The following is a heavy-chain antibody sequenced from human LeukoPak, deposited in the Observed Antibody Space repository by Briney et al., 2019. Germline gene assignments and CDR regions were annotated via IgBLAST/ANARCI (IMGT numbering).Heavy chain of an antibody. D-gene: IGHD1-26*01. CDR3: ARVSSGSYYFDS. CDR2: IYHSGST. Sequence: GSLRLSCAASGFTVSSNYMSWVRQPPGKGLEWIGEIYHSGSTNYSPSLKSRVTISVDKSKNQFSLKVTSVTAADTAVYYCARVSSGSYYFDSWGQGTLVTVSS. CDR1: GFTVSSNY. V-gene: IGHV4-4*02. J-gene: IGHJ4*02.